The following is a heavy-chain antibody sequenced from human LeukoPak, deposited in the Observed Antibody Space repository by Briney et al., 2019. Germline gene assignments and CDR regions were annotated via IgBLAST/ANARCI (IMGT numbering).Heavy chain of an antibody. D-gene: IGHD2-15*01. V-gene: IGHV1-69*01. CDR2: IIPIFGTA. CDR1: GGTFSSYA. CDR3: ARGSALLALSSDY. J-gene: IGHJ4*02. Sequence: SVKVSCKASGGTFSSYAISWVQQAPGQGLEWMGGIIPIFGTANYAQKFQGRVTITADESTSTAYMEPSSLRSEDTAVYYCARGSALLALSSDYWGQGTLVTVSS.